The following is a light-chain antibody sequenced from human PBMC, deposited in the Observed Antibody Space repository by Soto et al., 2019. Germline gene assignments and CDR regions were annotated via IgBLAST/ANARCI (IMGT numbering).Light chain of an antibody. CDR3: QHAKP. CDR2: KAS. V-gene: IGKV1-5*03. Sequence: STLSASVGDRVTITCRASQSISSWLAWYQQKPGKAPKLLIYKASSLESGVPSRFSGSGSGTEFTLTISSLQPDDFATYYCQHAKPFGQGTKVDIK. J-gene: IGKJ2*01. CDR1: QSISSW.